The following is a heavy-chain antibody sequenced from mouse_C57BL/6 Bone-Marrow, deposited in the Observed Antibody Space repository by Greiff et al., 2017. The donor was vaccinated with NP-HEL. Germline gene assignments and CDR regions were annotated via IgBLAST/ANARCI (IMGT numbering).Heavy chain of an antibody. CDR2: IYPRDGST. D-gene: IGHD1-1*01. V-gene: IGHV1-78*01. CDR1: GYTFTDHT. CDR3: AVRGRYGSSYGYFDV. Sequence: QVQLQQSDAELVKPGASVKISCKVSGYTFTDHTIHWMKQRPEQGLEWIGYIYPRDGSTKYNEKFKGKATLTADKSSSTAYMQLNSLTSEDSAVYFCAVRGRYGSSYGYFDVWGTRTTVTVSS. J-gene: IGHJ1*03.